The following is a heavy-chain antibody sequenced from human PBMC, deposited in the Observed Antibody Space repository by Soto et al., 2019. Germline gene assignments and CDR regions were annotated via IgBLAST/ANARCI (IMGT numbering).Heavy chain of an antibody. CDR1: GVTVSSDAYY. D-gene: IGHD5-12*01. CDR2: IYHTGST. J-gene: IGHJ4*02. CDR3: TKGYGASHSPFDY. V-gene: IGHV4-31*03. Sequence: PSETLSLTCTVSGVTVSSDAYYWSWIRQHPGKGLEWIGNIYHTGSTYYSPSLKSRVVISLDTSNNQFSLTLTSVTAEDTAVYYCTKGYGASHSPFDYWGRGTQVTVSS.